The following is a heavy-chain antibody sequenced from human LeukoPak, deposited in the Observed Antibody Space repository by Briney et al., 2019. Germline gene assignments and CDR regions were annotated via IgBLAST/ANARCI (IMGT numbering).Heavy chain of an antibody. CDR2: ISGSGGST. D-gene: IGHD3-9*01. CDR1: GFTFSSYA. V-gene: IGHV3-23*01. Sequence: GGSLRLSCAASGFTFSSYAMSWVRQAPGKGLEWVSAISGSGGSTYYADSVKDRLTISRDNSKNTLYLQMNSLRAEDTPVYYCAKVSVFDWSVGYWGQGTLVTVSS. CDR3: AKVSVFDWSVGY. J-gene: IGHJ4*02.